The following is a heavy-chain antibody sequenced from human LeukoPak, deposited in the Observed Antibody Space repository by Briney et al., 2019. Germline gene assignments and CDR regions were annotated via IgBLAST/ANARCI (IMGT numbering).Heavy chain of an antibody. CDR1: GGTFSSYA. CDR2: IIPILGIA. V-gene: IGHV1-69*04. Sequence: ASVKVSCKASGGTFSSYAISWVRQAPGQGLEWMGRIIPILGIANYAQKFQGRVTITADKSASTAYMELSSLRSEDTAVYYCARDRDVVVVAATNHFYYYYGMDVWGQGTTVTVSS. CDR3: ARDRDVVVVAATNHFYYYYGMDV. J-gene: IGHJ6*02. D-gene: IGHD2-15*01.